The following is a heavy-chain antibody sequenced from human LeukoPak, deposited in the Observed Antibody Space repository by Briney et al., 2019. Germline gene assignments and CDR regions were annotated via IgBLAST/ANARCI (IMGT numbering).Heavy chain of an antibody. Sequence: GESLKISCKGSGYSFTSYWIGWVRQMPGKGLEWMGIIYPGDSDTRYSPSFQGQVTISADKSISTAYLQWSSLKASDTAMYYCARHFGTYYYDSSGYYYWGQGTLVTVSS. D-gene: IGHD3-22*01. CDR3: ARHFGTYYYDSSGYYY. J-gene: IGHJ4*02. CDR1: GYSFTSYW. CDR2: IYPGDSDT. V-gene: IGHV5-51*01.